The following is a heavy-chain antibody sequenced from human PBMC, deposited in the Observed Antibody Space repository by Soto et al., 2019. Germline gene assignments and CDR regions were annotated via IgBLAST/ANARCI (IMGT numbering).Heavy chain of an antibody. V-gene: IGHV5-51*01. J-gene: IGHJ5*01. Sequence: GVSLRRWCKTDGNTFTTYGIVWVRQMPGGGLEWLGLIFPRDFDVRYSPSFEGQVTISADRSTATAFLQWRSLEASDSALYFCASLVSLLQPIDSWGQGTPVIV. CDR3: ASLVSLLQPIDS. CDR1: GNTFTTYG. CDR2: IFPRDFDV. D-gene: IGHD4-4*01.